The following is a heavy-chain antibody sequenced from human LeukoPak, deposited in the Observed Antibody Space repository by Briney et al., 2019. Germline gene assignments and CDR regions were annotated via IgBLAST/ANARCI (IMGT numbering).Heavy chain of an antibody. J-gene: IGHJ4*02. Sequence: ASVTVSCKVSGYTLTELSMHWVRQAPGKGLEWMGGFDPEDGETIYAQKFQGRVTMTEDTSTDTAYMELGSLRSEDTAVYYCATGRSYFNLPLDYWGQGTLVTVSS. CDR2: FDPEDGET. V-gene: IGHV1-24*01. CDR1: GYTLTELS. D-gene: IGHD1-26*01. CDR3: ATGRSYFNLPLDY.